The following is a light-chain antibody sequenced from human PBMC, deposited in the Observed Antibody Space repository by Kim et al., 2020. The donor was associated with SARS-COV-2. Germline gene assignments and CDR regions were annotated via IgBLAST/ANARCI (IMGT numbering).Light chain of an antibody. Sequence: GTVTLTCGSSTGAVTSGHYPYWFQQKGGQAPRTLIYDTGKKHPWTPARFSGSLLGGKAALTLSGAQPEDEADYYCLLSSTDGRPGVFGGGTQLTVL. V-gene: IGLV7-46*01. J-gene: IGLJ2*01. CDR2: DTG. CDR1: TGAVTSGHY. CDR3: LLSSTDGRPGV.